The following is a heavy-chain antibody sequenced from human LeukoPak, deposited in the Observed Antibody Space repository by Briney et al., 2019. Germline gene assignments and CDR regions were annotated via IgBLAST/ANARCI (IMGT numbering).Heavy chain of an antibody. Sequence: PGGSLRLSCAASGFTFSSYAMSWVRQAPGKGLEWVSAISGSGGSTYYADSVKGRFTISRDNSKNTLYLQMNTLRAEDTAIYYCAKGGVYSSGWDYFDYWGQGTLVTVSS. V-gene: IGHV3-23*01. D-gene: IGHD6-19*01. J-gene: IGHJ4*02. CDR1: GFTFSSYA. CDR3: AKGGVYSSGWDYFDY. CDR2: ISGSGGST.